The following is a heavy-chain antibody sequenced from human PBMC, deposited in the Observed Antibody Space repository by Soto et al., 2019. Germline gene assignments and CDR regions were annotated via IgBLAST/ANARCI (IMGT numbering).Heavy chain of an antibody. V-gene: IGHV4-59*08. CDR3: ARVQQHLGDWYFDL. J-gene: IGHJ2*01. Sequence: QVQLQESGPGLVKPSETLSLTCTVSGGSISSYYWSWIRQPPGKGLEWIGYIYYSGSTNYNPSLKSRVTISVDTSKNQFSLKLSSVTAADTAVYYCARVQQHLGDWYFDLWGRGTLVTVSS. CDR2: IYYSGST. D-gene: IGHD6-13*01. CDR1: GGSISSYY.